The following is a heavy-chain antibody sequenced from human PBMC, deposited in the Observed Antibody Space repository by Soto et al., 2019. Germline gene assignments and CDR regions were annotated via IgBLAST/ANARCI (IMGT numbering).Heavy chain of an antibody. Sequence: EVQLVESGGGLVKPGGSLRLSCAASGFTFSSYSMNWVRQAPGKGLEWVSSISSSSSYIYYADSVKGRFTISRDNAKNSLYREMNSLRAEDTAVYYCARDRGMITFGGVIGPDWFDPWGQGTLVTVSS. CDR3: ARDRGMITFGGVIGPDWFDP. D-gene: IGHD3-16*02. CDR1: GFTFSSYS. J-gene: IGHJ5*02. CDR2: ISSSSSYI. V-gene: IGHV3-21*01.